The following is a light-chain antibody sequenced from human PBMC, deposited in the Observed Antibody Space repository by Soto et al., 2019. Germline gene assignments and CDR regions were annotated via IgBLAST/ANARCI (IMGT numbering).Light chain of an antibody. J-gene: IGKJ1*01. Sequence: MVMTQSPATLSVSPWERVTLSCRASQSVSSSDLAWLQQKPGQAPRLLIYGASTRATGVPARFSGSGSGTEFTLTISSLRSEDFAVYYCQQYNNWPKFGQGTKVDIK. CDR3: QQYNNWPK. CDR1: QSVSSSD. V-gene: IGKV3-15*01. CDR2: GAS.